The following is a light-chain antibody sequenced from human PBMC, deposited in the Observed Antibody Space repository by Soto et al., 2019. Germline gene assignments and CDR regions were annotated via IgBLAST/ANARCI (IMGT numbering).Light chain of an antibody. V-gene: IGKV3-11*01. Sequence: IVFTQSPATLSLSPGERATLSCRASQSVSSYLAWYQQKPGKAPTLLIYDASNRATGIPARFSGSVSGTDFTLTISSLEPEEFAGYYGQQFSSNWPLITFGQGTRLEIK. CDR1: QSVSSY. CDR2: DAS. CDR3: QQFSSNWPLIT. J-gene: IGKJ5*01.